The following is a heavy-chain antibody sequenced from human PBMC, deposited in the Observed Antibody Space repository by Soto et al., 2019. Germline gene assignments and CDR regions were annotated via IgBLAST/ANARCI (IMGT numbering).Heavy chain of an antibody. CDR1: GFSFSSGGVG. Sequence: QITLKESGPKLVKPTQTLTLTCTFSGFSFSSGGVGVGWIRQPPGKALEWLAVIYWDGDKLYSPSLKSRLSIAKDTSKNQVVLTMTNMYPVDTATYYCAHSPFYGDKLDYWGQGTLVSVSS. CDR3: AHSPFYGDKLDY. V-gene: IGHV2-5*02. D-gene: IGHD4-17*01. J-gene: IGHJ4*02. CDR2: IYWDGDK.